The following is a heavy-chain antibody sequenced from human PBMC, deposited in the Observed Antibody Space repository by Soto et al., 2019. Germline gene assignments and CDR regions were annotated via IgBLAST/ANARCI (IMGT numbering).Heavy chain of an antibody. CDR1: RDSISSADYY. CDR2: IFYSGTT. D-gene: IGHD1-1*01. CDR3: ARDLWVEPELYYYGMDV. Sequence: QVQLQESGPGLLRPSQTLSLTCTVSRDSISSADYYWSWIRQTPGKGLAWIGHIFYSGTTYYNPSLQSRLTISVDTSKNHVSLRLTSVTAADTAVYYCARDLWVEPELYYYGMDVWGQGTTVTVSS. J-gene: IGHJ6*02. V-gene: IGHV4-30-4*01.